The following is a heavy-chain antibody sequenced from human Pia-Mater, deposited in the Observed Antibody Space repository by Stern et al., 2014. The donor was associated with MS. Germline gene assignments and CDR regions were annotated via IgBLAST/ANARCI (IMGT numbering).Heavy chain of an antibody. CDR2: ISYHGNAK. CDR1: GFNFNNSS. CDR3: FAFGGF. D-gene: IGHD4-23*01. V-gene: IGHV3-30-3*01. J-gene: IGHJ4*02. Sequence: VQLVESGGGVVHPGKSLRLSCVISGFNFNNSSLNWVRQAPGKGLEWVAGISYHGNAKFYAEYVKGRFTIARDNSNNTLYLQMNSLRVEDTALYSCFAFGGFWGRGTLVTVSS.